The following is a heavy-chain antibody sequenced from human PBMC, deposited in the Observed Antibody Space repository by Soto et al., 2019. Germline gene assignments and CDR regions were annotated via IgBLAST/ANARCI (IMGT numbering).Heavy chain of an antibody. CDR2: ISSSASYI. CDR3: ARDFWSTYSSGPYNDC. Sequence: PGGSLRHSCAASGFTFSTNSMNWVRQPPGKGQEWVSSISSSASYIYYADSVQGRFTISREDAKNTLYLQMNSLRDEDKAVYYCARDFWSTYSSGPYNDCWGQLTRVSVAS. J-gene: IGHJ4*02. D-gene: IGHD6-19*01. CDR1: GFTFSTNS. V-gene: IGHV3-21*04.